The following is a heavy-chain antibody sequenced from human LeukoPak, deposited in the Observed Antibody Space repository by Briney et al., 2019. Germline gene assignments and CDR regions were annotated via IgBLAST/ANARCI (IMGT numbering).Heavy chain of an antibody. CDR3: ARHQESGSYYVPYHY. Sequence: GESLQISCKGSGYTFDTYWVGWVRQLPGQGLEWMGIIYPGDSDTRYNPSFQGQVTISADKSTSTAFLQWTSLKASDTAMYYCARHQESGSYYVPYHYWGQGTLVTVSS. CDR1: GYTFDTYW. J-gene: IGHJ4*02. V-gene: IGHV5-51*01. CDR2: IYPGDSDT. D-gene: IGHD1-26*01.